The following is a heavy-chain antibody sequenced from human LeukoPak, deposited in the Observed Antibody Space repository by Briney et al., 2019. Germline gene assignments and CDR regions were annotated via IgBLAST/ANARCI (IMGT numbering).Heavy chain of an antibody. CDR3: AGLGSSGRGGD. D-gene: IGHD6-19*01. CDR2: IYYSGST. J-gene: IGHJ4*02. Sequence: SETLSLTCTVSGGSISYYYWSWIRQPPGKGLEWIGYIYYSGSTNYNPSLKSRVTMSVDTSKNQFSLKLSSVTAADTAVYYCAGLGSSGRGGDWGQGTLVTVSS. V-gene: IGHV4-59*12. CDR1: GGSISYYY.